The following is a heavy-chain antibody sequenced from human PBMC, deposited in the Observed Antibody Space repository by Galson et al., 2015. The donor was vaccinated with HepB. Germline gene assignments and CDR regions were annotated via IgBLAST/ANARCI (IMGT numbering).Heavy chain of an antibody. D-gene: IGHD3-22*01. Sequence: SLRLSCAASGFTFSSYSMNWVRQAPGKGLEWVSSISSSSSYIYYADSVKGRFTISRDNAKNSLYLQMNSLRAEDTAVYYCARDDSSGYSISNFDYWGQGTLVTVSS. CDR2: ISSSSSYI. CDR1: GFTFSSYS. J-gene: IGHJ4*02. V-gene: IGHV3-21*01. CDR3: ARDDSSGYSISNFDY.